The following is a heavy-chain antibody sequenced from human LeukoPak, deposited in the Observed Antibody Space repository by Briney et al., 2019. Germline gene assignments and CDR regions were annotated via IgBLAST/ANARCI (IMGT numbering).Heavy chain of an antibody. V-gene: IGHV3-11*01. D-gene: IGHD3-9*01. CDR3: ARGEYYDILTGYFNLGAFDY. Sequence: PGGSLRLSCAASGFTFGDYSMTWIRQAPGKGLEWVSYISGSGSTIYYADSVKGRFTISRDNAKNSLYLQMNSLRAEDTALYYCARGEYYDILTGYFNLGAFDYWGQGTLVTVSS. CDR2: ISGSGSTI. CDR1: GFTFGDYS. J-gene: IGHJ4*02.